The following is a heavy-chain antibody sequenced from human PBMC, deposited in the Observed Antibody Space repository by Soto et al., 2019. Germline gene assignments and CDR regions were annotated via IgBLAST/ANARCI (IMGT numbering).Heavy chain of an antibody. J-gene: IGHJ4*02. Sequence: SETLSLTCTVSGGSISSYYWSWIRQPPGKGLEWIGYIYYSGSTNYNPSLKSRVTISVDTSKNQFSLKLSSVTAADTAVYYCARGLLAYCGGDCALFVSWGQGMMVTFPQ. CDR3: ARGLLAYCGGDCALFVS. D-gene: IGHD2-21*02. CDR2: IYYSGST. CDR1: GGSISSYY. V-gene: IGHV4-59*08.